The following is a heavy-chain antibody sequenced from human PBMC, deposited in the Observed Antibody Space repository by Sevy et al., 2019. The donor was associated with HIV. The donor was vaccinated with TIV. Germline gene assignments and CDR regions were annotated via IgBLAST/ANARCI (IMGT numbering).Heavy chain of an antibody. J-gene: IGHJ4*02. Sequence: ASVKVSCKVSGYTLTQVSMHWVRQAPGEGLEWMGSFDPEDGETIYAQKFQGRVTMTEDTSTDTAYMELNSLRSEDTAVYYCARGGISIAAAAAYWGQGTLVTVSS. CDR1: GYTLTQVS. V-gene: IGHV1-24*01. CDR2: FDPEDGET. CDR3: ARGGISIAAAAAY. D-gene: IGHD6-13*01.